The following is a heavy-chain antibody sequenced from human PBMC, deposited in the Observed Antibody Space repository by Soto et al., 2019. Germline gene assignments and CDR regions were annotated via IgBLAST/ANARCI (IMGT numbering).Heavy chain of an antibody. Sequence: GGSLRLSCAASGFTFSSYAMHWVRQAPGKGLEYVSAISSNGGSTYYANSVKGRFTISRDNSKNTLYLQMGSLRAEDMAVYYCARGNSLGDYGDFDYWGQGTLVTVSS. CDR1: GFTFSSYA. J-gene: IGHJ4*02. CDR3: ARGNSLGDYGDFDY. CDR2: ISSNGGST. D-gene: IGHD4-17*01. V-gene: IGHV3-64*01.